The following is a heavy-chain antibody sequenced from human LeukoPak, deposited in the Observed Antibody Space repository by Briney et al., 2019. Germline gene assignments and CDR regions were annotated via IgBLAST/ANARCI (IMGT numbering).Heavy chain of an antibody. V-gene: IGHV3-7*01. Sequence: PGGSLRLSCAASGFTFSSYWMSWVRQAPGKGLEWVANIKQDGSEKYYVDSVKGRFTISGDNAKNSLYLRMNSLRAEDTAVYYCARVPRGNYYYYYYMDVWGKGTTVTVSS. CDR1: GFTFSSYW. CDR2: IKQDGSEK. CDR3: ARVPRGNYYYYYYMDV. J-gene: IGHJ6*03.